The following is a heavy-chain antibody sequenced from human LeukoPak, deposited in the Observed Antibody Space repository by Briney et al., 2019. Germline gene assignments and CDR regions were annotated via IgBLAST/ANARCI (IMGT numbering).Heavy chain of an antibody. Sequence: GEPLKISCKGSGYSFTSYWIGWVRQLPGKGLEWLGIIYPGDSDTRYSPSFQGQVTISADKSISTAYLQWSSLKASDTAMYYCARGGDYYYYGMDVWGQGTTVTVSS. CDR2: IYPGDSDT. J-gene: IGHJ6*02. CDR1: GYSFTSYW. D-gene: IGHD3-16*01. CDR3: ARGGDYYYYGMDV. V-gene: IGHV5-51*01.